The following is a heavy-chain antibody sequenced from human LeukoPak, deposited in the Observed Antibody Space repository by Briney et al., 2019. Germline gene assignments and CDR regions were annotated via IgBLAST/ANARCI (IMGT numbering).Heavy chain of an antibody. J-gene: IGHJ4*02. Sequence: GGPLRLSCAASRFTFSSYGMHWVRQAPGKGLEWVAFIPYDGNNKYYADSVKGRFTISRDNSKNTLYLQMNSLRAEDTAVYYCVKDGDDSGSYLVYWGQGTLVTVSS. CDR1: RFTFSSYG. CDR2: IPYDGNNK. CDR3: VKDGDDSGSYLVY. V-gene: IGHV3-30*02. D-gene: IGHD1-26*01.